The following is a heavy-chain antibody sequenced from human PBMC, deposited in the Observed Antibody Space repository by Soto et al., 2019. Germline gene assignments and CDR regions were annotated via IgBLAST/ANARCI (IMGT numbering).Heavy chain of an antibody. CDR1: GYTFTSYY. V-gene: IGHV1-46*01. D-gene: IGHD6-19*01. CDR2: INPSGGST. Sequence: GASVKVSCKASGYTFTSYYMHWVRQAPGQGLEWMGIINPSGGSTSYAQKFQGRVTMTRDTSTSTVYMELSSLRSEDTALYYCARDRPRIAVAGKAGGMDVWGQGTTVTVSS. J-gene: IGHJ6*02. CDR3: ARDRPRIAVAGKAGGMDV.